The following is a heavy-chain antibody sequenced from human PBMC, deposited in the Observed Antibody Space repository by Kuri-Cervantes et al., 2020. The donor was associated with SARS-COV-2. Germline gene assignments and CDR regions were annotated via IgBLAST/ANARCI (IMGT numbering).Heavy chain of an antibody. CDR2: IYYSGST. CDR1: GGSISSSSYY. V-gene: IGHV4-39*01. J-gene: IGHJ4*02. D-gene: IGHD2-2*01. Sequence: GSLRLSCTVSGGSISSSSYYWGWIRQPPGKGLEWIGSIYYSGSTYYNPSLKSRVTISVDTSKNQFSLKLSSVTAADTAVYYCARVDVVVPAAVPQFDYWGQGTLVTVSS. CDR3: ARVDVVVPAAVPQFDY.